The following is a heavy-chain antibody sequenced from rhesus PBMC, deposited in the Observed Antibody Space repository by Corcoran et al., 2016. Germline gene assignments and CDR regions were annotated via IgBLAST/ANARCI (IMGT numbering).Heavy chain of an antibody. Sequence: QLPLQESGPGLVKPSETLSLTCAVSGYSIRSGYGWSWIRQPPGKGLGVLGYISYSGSTSYNPSLKSRVTISRDTSKNQFSLKLSSVTAADTAVYYCAREDYCTSTTCFDAFDFWGQGLRVTVSS. D-gene: IGHD2-2*01. CDR3: AREDYCTSTTCFDAFDF. J-gene: IGHJ3*01. CDR1: GYSIRSGYG. CDR2: ISYSGST. V-gene: IGHV4-122*02.